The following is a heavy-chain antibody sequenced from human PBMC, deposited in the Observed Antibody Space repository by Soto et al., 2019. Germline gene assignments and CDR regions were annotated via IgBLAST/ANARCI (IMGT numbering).Heavy chain of an antibody. V-gene: IGHV1-69*01. D-gene: IGHD6-13*01. CDR2: IIPIFGKV. CDR1: GGTFSSYA. Sequence: QGQLVQSGAEVKKPGSSVKVACKASGGTFSSYALSWVRQAPGQGLEWMGGIIPIFGKVNFAQKFQGRVTTTADDSTSSAFMALSSLRAEDTAGYSCARVGSAAAGGGIGYYNYPMALWRQGTTVTFSS. J-gene: IGHJ6*02. CDR3: ARVGSAAAGGGIGYYNYPMAL.